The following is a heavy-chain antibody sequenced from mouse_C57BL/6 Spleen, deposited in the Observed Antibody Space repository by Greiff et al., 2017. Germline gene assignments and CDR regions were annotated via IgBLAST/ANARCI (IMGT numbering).Heavy chain of an antibody. CDR1: GFNIKDDY. CDR3: TKDDPYYYAMDY. CDR2: IDPENGDT. J-gene: IGHJ4*01. V-gene: IGHV14-4*01. Sequence: EVQLQQPGAELVRPGASVKLSCTASGFNIKDDYMPWVKQRPEQGLEWIGWIDPENGDTEYASKFQGKATITADTSSNTAYLQLSSLTSEDTAVYYCTKDDPYYYAMDYWGQGTSVTVSS.